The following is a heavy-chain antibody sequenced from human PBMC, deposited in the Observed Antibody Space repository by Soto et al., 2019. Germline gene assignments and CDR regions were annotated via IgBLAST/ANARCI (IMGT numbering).Heavy chain of an antibody. J-gene: IGHJ4*02. V-gene: IGHV4-34*01. Sequence: PSETLSLTCAVYGGSFSGYYWSWIRQPPGKGLEWIGEINHSGSTNYNPSLKSRVAISVDTSKNQFSLKLSSVTAADTAVYYCARRAGYYYDSSGLEDYWGQGTLVTVSS. CDR2: INHSGST. CDR1: GGSFSGYY. D-gene: IGHD3-22*01. CDR3: ARRAGYYYDSSGLEDY.